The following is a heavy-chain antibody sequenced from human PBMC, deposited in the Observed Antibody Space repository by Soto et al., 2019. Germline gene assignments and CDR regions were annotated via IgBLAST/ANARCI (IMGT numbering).Heavy chain of an antibody. CDR1: GFTVSSNY. D-gene: IGHD2-2*01. CDR3: AREMRDIVVVPAARGTYYYYGMDG. V-gene: IGHV3-53*01. Sequence: PGGSLRLSCAASGFTVSSNYMSWVRQAPGKGLEWVSVIYSGGSTYYADSVKGRFTISRDNSKNTLYLQMNSLRAEDTAVYYCAREMRDIVVVPAARGTYYYYGMDGWGQGTTVTVSS. CDR2: IYSGGST. J-gene: IGHJ6*02.